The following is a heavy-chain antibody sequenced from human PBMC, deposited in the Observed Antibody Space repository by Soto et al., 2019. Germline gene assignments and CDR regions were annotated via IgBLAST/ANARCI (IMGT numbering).Heavy chain of an antibody. CDR2: INTNNGNT. D-gene: IGHD1-26*01. CDR3: ARKRCFSECLTLDP. Sequence: QVQLVQSGAEVEEPGASVKVSCKASGYSFTDYGITWVRQAPGQGLEWMGWINTNNGNTRYEKKFQDRVTMTKDTSTRTAYMELRSLISDDTAVYYCARKRCFSECLTLDPGGQGTLVTVSS. CDR1: GYSFTDYG. V-gene: IGHV1-18*01. J-gene: IGHJ5*02.